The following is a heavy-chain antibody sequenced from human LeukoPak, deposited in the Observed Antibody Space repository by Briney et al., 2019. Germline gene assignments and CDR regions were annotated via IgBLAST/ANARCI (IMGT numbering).Heavy chain of an antibody. CDR1: GGAFSSYA. CDR2: IIPIFGTA. J-gene: IGHJ6*03. D-gene: IGHD6-6*01. V-gene: IGHV1-69*05. CDR3: ARVASIAARPSLFNYYYYYMDV. Sequence: SVKVSCKASGGAFSSYAISWVRQAPGQGLEWMGGIIPIFGTANYAQKVQGRVTITTDASTSTAYMEMSSLRSEDTAVYYCARVASIAARPSLFNYYYYYMDVWGKGPTVTVP.